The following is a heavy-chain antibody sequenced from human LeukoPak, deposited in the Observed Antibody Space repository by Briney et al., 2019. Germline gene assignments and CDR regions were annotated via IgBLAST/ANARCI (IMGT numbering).Heavy chain of an antibody. D-gene: IGHD3-22*01. CDR2: ISYDGSNK. Sequence: GGSLRLSCAASGFTFSSYAMHWVRQAPGKGLEWVAVISYDGSNKYYADSVKGRFTISRDNSKNTLYLQMNSLRAEDTAVYYCARDSLTMIVGRQKRGLDYWGQGTLVTVSS. CDR3: ARDSLTMIVGRQKRGLDY. V-gene: IGHV3-30*04. CDR1: GFTFSSYA. J-gene: IGHJ4*02.